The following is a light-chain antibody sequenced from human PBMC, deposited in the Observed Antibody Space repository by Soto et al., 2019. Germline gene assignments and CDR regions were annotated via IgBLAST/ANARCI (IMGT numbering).Light chain of an antibody. V-gene: IGKV1-39*01. J-gene: IGKJ2*01. Sequence: DIQMTQSPSSLYASVGDRVTITCRASQSISSYLNWYQKKPAKAPKLLIYAASSLQSGVTSRFSGSGSGTDFTLTISSLQPEDGATYYCQQSYSTPYTFGQGTKLEIK. CDR2: AAS. CDR1: QSISSY. CDR3: QQSYSTPYT.